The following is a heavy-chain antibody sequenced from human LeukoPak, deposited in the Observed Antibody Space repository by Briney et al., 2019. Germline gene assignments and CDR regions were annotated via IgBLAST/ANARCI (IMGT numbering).Heavy chain of an antibody. CDR1: GYTFTSYY. Sequence: GASVKVSCKASGYTFTSYYMHWVRQAPGQGLEWMGIINPSGGSTSYAQKFQGRVAMTRDTSTSTVYMELSSLRSEDTAVYYCASSVSWYNAFDIWGQGTMVTVSS. CDR2: INPSGGST. V-gene: IGHV1-46*01. J-gene: IGHJ3*02. D-gene: IGHD6-13*01. CDR3: ASSVSWYNAFDI.